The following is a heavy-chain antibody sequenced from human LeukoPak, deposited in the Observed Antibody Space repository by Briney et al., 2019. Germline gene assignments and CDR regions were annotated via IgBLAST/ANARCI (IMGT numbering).Heavy chain of an antibody. D-gene: IGHD5/OR15-5a*01. J-gene: IGHJ6*03. CDR1: GYSISSGHY. V-gene: IGHV4-38-2*01. CDR3: ARHSVSGYYYYMDV. CDR2: TYHTEAT. Sequence: VKPSETLSLTCDVSGYSISSGHYWGWIRQPPGRGLEWIGSTYHTEATYYNPSLESRVTISADTSKNQISLQLRSVTVADTAVYYCARHSVSGYYYYMDVWGKGTTVTVSS.